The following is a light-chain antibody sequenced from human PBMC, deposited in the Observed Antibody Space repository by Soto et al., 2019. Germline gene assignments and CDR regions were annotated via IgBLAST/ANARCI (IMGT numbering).Light chain of an antibody. J-gene: IGKJ1*01. Sequence: LAVSLGERATINWKSSQSVLYSSNNKNYLAGYQQKPGQPPKLLIYWASTRESGVPDRFSGSGSGTDFTLTISSLQAEDGARYYSQQSYIPQSRFAQGTK. CDR2: WAS. V-gene: IGKV4-1*01. CDR3: QQSYIPQSR. CDR1: QSVLYSSNNKNY.